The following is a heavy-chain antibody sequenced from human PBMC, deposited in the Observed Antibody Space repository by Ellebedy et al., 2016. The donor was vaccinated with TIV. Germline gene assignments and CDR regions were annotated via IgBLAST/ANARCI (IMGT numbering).Heavy chain of an antibody. CDR2: ISSGGAST. D-gene: IGHD6-19*01. CDR1: GFTFSDYY. V-gene: IGHV3-11*01. Sequence: GGSLRLSCAASGFTFSDYYMSWIRQAPGKGLEWISYISSGGASTYNADSVKGRFTISRDNAKNSLYLHMNSLRAEDTAVYYCATDGGWYRFEDWGQGTQVTVSS. CDR3: ATDGGWYRFED. J-gene: IGHJ4*02.